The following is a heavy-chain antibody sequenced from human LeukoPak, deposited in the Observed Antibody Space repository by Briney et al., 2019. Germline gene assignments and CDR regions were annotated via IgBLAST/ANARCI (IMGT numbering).Heavy chain of an antibody. D-gene: IGHD1-20*01. CDR3: ARKKGGDIYNWNEPDSWFDP. CDR1: GGTFTNYA. Sequence: ASVKVSCKTSGGTFTNYAFCWVRQAPGQGLEWMGGIIPVFNAANYAQRFQGRVTITADKSTNTVYMELSTLRFEDTAIYYCARKKGGDIYNWNEPDSWFDPWGQGTLVTVSS. J-gene: IGHJ5*02. CDR2: IIPVFNAA. V-gene: IGHV1-69*06.